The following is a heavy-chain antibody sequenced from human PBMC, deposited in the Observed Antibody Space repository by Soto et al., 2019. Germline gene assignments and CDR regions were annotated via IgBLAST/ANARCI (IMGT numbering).Heavy chain of an antibody. CDR2: IIPIFGTA. Sequence: QVQLVQSGAEVKKPGSSVKVSCKASGGTFSSYAISWVRQAPGQGLEWMGGIIPIFGTANYAQKFQGRVTITADESTSTAYMELSSLGSEDTAVYYCARPKRGYSYDNYYYYGMDVWGQGTTVTVSS. CDR3: ARPKRGYSYDNYYYYGMDV. J-gene: IGHJ6*02. CDR1: GGTFSSYA. D-gene: IGHD5-18*01. V-gene: IGHV1-69*01.